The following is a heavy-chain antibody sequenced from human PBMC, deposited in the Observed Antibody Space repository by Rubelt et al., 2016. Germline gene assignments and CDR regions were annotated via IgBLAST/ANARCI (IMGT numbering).Heavy chain of an antibody. D-gene: IGHD6-6*01. Sequence: VRQAPGKGLKWVAVVSYDGTNKYYADSVKGRFTISRDNSKNTLYRQVNSLRVEDTAVYYCASVDSSFWVDWTYYYYMDVWGKGTSVTVSS. V-gene: IGHV3-33*05. CDR3: ASVDSSFWVDWTYYYYMDV. J-gene: IGHJ6*03. CDR2: VSYDGTNK.